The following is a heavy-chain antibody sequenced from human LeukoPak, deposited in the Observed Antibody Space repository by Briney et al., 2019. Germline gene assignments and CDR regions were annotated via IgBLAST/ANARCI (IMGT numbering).Heavy chain of an antibody. J-gene: IGHJ6*02. D-gene: IGHD5-12*01. CDR3: ARLWGTAHLATIYGMYV. CDR2: IYPGDSDT. CDR1: GYSFISYW. V-gene: IGHV5-51*01. Sequence: GESLKISCKGSGYSFISYWIGWVRQMPGKGLEWMGIIYPGDSDTKYSPSFQGQVTISADKSISTAYLQWSTLKASDTATYYCARLWGTAHLATIYGMYVWGHGTTVTVSS.